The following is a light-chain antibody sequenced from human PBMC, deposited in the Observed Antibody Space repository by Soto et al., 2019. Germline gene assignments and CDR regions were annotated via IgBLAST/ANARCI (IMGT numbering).Light chain of an antibody. CDR2: GAS. CDR3: QQYGSSSL. V-gene: IGKV3-20*01. J-gene: IGKJ5*01. CDR1: QSVSSRN. Sequence: EILLTQSPGTLSLSPGERATLSCRASQSVSSRNLAWYQQKPGQAPRLLIYGASSRATGIPDRFSGSGSGTDFTLTISRLEPEDFAVYYCQQYGSSSLFGQGTRLEIK.